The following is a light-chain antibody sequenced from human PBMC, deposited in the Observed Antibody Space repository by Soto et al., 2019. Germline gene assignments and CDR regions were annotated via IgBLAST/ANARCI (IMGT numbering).Light chain of an antibody. CDR1: QSVAGN. J-gene: IGKJ3*01. CDR2: GTS. V-gene: IGKV3-15*01. CDR3: QQYNDWPLFT. Sequence: EIVMTQSPATLSVSPGERATLSCRASQSVAGNLAWYQQIPGQAPRLLIYGTSTRATGIPARFSGSGSGTDFTLTITSLQSEDFAVYYCQQYNDWPLFTFGPGTKVDIK.